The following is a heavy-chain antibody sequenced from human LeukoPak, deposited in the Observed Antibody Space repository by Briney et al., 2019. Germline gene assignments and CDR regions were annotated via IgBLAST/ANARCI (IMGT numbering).Heavy chain of an antibody. Sequence: GGSLRLSCAASGFTFSSYEMNWVRQAPGKGLEWVSYISSSGSTIYYADSVKGRFTISRDNAKNSLYLQMNSLRAEDTAVYYCARDVIDGSVSYPNWFDPWGQGTLVTVSS. J-gene: IGHJ5*02. CDR1: GFTFSSYE. CDR2: ISSSGSTI. CDR3: ARDVIDGSVSYPNWFDP. V-gene: IGHV3-48*03. D-gene: IGHD3-10*01.